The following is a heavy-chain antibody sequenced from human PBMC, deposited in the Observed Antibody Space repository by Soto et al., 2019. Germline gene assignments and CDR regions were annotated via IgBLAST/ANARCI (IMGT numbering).Heavy chain of an antibody. CDR1: GYSFIGYG. J-gene: IGHJ4*02. CDR2: ISVYNGKT. Sequence: QVQLVQSGAEVKETGASVKVSCKASGYSFIGYGLSWVRQAPGQGLEWMGWISVYNGKTNYAKTFPDSVTMTPETSTSTVYLELKSLRSDDTAVYDVARGRRTLIGGRYDTSGYLDYWGQGTLVTVSS. D-gene: IGHD3-22*01. V-gene: IGHV1-18*01. CDR3: ARGRRTLIGGRYDTSGYLDY.